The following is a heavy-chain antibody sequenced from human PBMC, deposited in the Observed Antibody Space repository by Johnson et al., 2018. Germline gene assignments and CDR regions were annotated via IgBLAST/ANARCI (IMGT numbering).Heavy chain of an antibody. V-gene: IGHV4-59*01. D-gene: IGHD1-14*01. Sequence: QVQLQESGPGLVKPSETLSLTCTVSGASISSYYWSWIRQPPGKGLEWIGYIFHSGSTNYNPSLKSRVTMSVDTSKNQFSLRLSSVTAADTAVYYCARADRGYYYYYIDVWGKGTTVTVSS. J-gene: IGHJ6*03. CDR1: GASISSYY. CDR2: IFHSGST. CDR3: ARADRGYYYYYIDV.